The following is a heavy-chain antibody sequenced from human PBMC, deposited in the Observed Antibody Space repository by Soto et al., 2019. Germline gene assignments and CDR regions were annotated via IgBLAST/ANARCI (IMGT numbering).Heavy chain of an antibody. V-gene: IGHV1-69*06. CDR2: IIPMFGTP. Sequence: QVQLVQSGAEVKKPGSSVKVSCKASGDTFTSYPFSWVRQAPGQGLEWMGGIIPMFGTPNNAQKFQGRLTITADKSTSTVYMELSDLKSEDTAVYFCARNGVAGMDYWGQGTLVTVSS. D-gene: IGHD3-3*01. J-gene: IGHJ4*02. CDR1: GDTFTSYP. CDR3: ARNGVAGMDY.